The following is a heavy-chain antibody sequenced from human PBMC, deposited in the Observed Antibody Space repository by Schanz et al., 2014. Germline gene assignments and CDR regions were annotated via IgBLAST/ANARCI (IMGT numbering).Heavy chain of an antibody. CDR3: ASYHNSGSYGLNH. CDR1: GFTFSASA. D-gene: IGHD3-16*02. J-gene: IGHJ5*02. CDR2: VRTKGNPYEP. V-gene: IGHV3-73*01. Sequence: EVQLVESGGGLVQPGGSLRLSCVGSGFTFSASAIHWVRQASGKGLGWVGGVRTKGNPYEPSYGASVSGRFTISRDDSTHTAYLQTTGLTAVDSGMYDCASYHNSGSYGLNHWGRGTLVTVSS.